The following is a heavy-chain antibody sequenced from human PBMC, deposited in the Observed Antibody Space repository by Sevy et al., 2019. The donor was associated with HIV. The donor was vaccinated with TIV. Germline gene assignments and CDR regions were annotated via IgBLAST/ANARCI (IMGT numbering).Heavy chain of an antibody. V-gene: IGHV4-4*07. CDR2: IYTSGST. Sequence: SETLSLTCTVSGGSISSYYWSWIRQPAGKGLEWIGRIYTSGSTNYNPSLKSRVTMSVDTSKNQFSLKLSSVTAADTAVYYCARGHHVYCSGGSCYSDWYFDLWGRGTLVTVSS. CDR1: GGSISSYY. J-gene: IGHJ2*01. CDR3: ARGHHVYCSGGSCYSDWYFDL. D-gene: IGHD2-15*01.